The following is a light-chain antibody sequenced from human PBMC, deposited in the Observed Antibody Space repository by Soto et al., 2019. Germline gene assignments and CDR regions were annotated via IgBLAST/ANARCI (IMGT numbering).Light chain of an antibody. V-gene: IGLV2-8*01. CDR3: TSYAGTDSFFYV. Sequence: QSALTQPPSASGSPGQSVTISCTGTSSDVGAYNYVSWYQQLPGKAPKLIIYEVSKRPSGVPDRFSGSKSGNTASLTVSGLQADDEADYYCTSYAGTDSFFYVFGTGTKLTVL. J-gene: IGLJ1*01. CDR1: SSDVGAYNY. CDR2: EVS.